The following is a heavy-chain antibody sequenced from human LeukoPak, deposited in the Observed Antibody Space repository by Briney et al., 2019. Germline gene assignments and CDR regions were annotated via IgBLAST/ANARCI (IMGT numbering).Heavy chain of an antibody. V-gene: IGHV3-53*01. J-gene: IGHJ2*01. Sequence: PGGSLRLSCAASGFTVSSNYMSWVRQAPGKGLEWVSVIYSGGSTYYADSVKSRFTISRDNSKNTLYLQMNSLRAEDTAVYYCARDVNRASWYFDLWGRGTLVTVSS. CDR3: ARDVNRASWYFDL. CDR1: GFTVSSNY. D-gene: IGHD3-16*02. CDR2: IYSGGST.